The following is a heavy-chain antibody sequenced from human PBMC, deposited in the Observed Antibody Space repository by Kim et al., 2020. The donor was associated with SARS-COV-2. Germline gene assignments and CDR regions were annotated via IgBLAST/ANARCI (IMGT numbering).Heavy chain of an antibody. V-gene: IGHV4-61*01. CDR2: IFYSGST. CDR1: GGSISSGTNY. Sequence: SETLSLTCTVSGGSISSGTNYWSWIRQPPGKGLEWIGYIFYSGSTDYNPSLKSRVTTSIDTSNNQFSLKLSSVTAADTAVYYCASQRWLQFPFESWGQGILVTVSS. J-gene: IGHJ4*02. CDR3: ASQRWLQFPFES. D-gene: IGHD4-4*01.